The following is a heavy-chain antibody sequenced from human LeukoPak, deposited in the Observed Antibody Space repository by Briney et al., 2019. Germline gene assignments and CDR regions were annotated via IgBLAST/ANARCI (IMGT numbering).Heavy chain of an antibody. CDR3: ARHRIYDILTGYPYDY. D-gene: IGHD3-9*01. CDR1: GYSISSGYY. V-gene: IGHV4-38-2*02. CDR2: IYHSGST. Sequence: PSETLSLTCTVSGYSISSGYYWGWIRQPPGKGLEWIGSIYHSGSTYYNPSLKSRVTISVDTSKNQFSLKLSSVTAADTAVYYCARHRIYDILTGYPYDYWGQGTLVTVSS. J-gene: IGHJ4*02.